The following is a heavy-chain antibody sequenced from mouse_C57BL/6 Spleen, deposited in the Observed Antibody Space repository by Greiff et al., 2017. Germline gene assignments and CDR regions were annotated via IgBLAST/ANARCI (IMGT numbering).Heavy chain of an antibody. D-gene: IGHD2-1*01. V-gene: IGHV5-12*01. J-gene: IGHJ2*01. CDR3: ARGGNHYFDY. Sequence: EVQLQESGGGLVQPGGSLKLSCAASGFTFSDYYMYWVRQTPEKRLEWVAYISNGGGSTYYPDTVKGRFTISRDNAKNTLYLQMSRLKSEDTAMYYCARGGNHYFDYWGQGTTLTVSS. CDR1: GFTFSDYY. CDR2: ISNGGGST.